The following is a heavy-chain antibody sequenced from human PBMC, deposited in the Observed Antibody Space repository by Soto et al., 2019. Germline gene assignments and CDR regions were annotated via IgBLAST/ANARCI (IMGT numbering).Heavy chain of an antibody. V-gene: IGHV1-3*01. CDR1: GYTFTSYA. J-gene: IGHJ3*02. Sequence: QVQLVQSGAEVKKPGASVKVSCKASGYTFTSYAMHWVRQAPGQRLEWMGWINAGNGNTNYSQKFQGRVTITRDTSASPAYMELSSLRSEDTAVYYCASRRTPPYTHACDIWGQGTMVTVS. CDR2: INAGNGNT. CDR3: ASRRTPPYTHACDI. D-gene: IGHD1-1*01.